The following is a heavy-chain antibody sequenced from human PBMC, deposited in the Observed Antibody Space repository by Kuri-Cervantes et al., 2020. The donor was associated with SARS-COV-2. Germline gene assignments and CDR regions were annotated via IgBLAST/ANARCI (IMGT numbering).Heavy chain of an antibody. V-gene: IGHV4-4*07. J-gene: IGHJ4*02. CDR2: IYTSGST. Sequence: GSLRLSCTVSGGSISSYYWSWIRQPAGKGLEWIGRIYTSGSTNYNPSLKSRVTMSVDTSKNQFSLKLSSVTAADTAVYYCARPSAGPAAIDYWGQGTLVTVSS. CDR3: ARPSAGPAAIDY. CDR1: GGSISSYY. D-gene: IGHD2-2*01.